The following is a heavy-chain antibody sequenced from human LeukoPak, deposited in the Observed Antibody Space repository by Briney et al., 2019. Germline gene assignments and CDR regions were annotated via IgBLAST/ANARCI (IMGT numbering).Heavy chain of an antibody. Sequence: SETLSLTCTVSGGSISSSSYYWGWIRQPPGKGLEWIGSIYYSGSTYYNPSLKSRVTISVDTSKNQFSLKLSSVTAADTAVYYCARQFRQQLGLLLDYWGQGTLVTVSS. J-gene: IGHJ4*02. CDR3: ARQFRQQLGLLLDY. D-gene: IGHD6-13*01. CDR1: GGSISSSSYY. CDR2: IYYSGST. V-gene: IGHV4-39*01.